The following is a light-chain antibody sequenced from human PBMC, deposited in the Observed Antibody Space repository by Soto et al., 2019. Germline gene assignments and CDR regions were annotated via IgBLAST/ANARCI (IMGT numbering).Light chain of an antibody. CDR1: QSVSSSY. CDR3: QQYGSSPGLFT. CDR2: GAS. J-gene: IGKJ3*01. V-gene: IGKV3-20*01. Sequence: EIVLTQSPGTLSLSPGERATLSCRASQSVSSSYLAWYQQKPGQAPRLLIYGASSRATGIPDRFSGSGSGTDFTLTISRLEPEDFAVYYCQQYGSSPGLFTFGPGTKVGIK.